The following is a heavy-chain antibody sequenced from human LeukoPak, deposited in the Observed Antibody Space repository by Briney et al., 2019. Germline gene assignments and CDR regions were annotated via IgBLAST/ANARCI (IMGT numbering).Heavy chain of an antibody. V-gene: IGHV1-2*02. CDR2: INPNSGGT. CDR3: ARDPDGSSGCNH. D-gene: IGHD6-13*01. CDR1: GYTFTGYF. Sequence: ASVTLSFKASGYTFTGYFMHWVRQAPGQGLEWMGWINPNSGGTNYAQKFQGRVTMTSDTSISTAYIELTRLRSDDTAVYYCARDPDGSSGCNHWARGTLVTVSS. J-gene: IGHJ5*02.